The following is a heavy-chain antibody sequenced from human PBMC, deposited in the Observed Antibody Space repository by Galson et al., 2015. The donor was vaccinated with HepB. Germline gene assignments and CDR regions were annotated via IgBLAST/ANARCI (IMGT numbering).Heavy chain of an antibody. V-gene: IGHV3-74*01. CDR2: INSDGSST. D-gene: IGHD2-2*01. CDR3: ASFAYCSSTSCYPGTGYYGMDV. Sequence: SLRLSCAASGFTFSSYWMHWVRQAPGKGLVWVSRINSDGSSTSYADSVKGRFTISRDNAKNALYLQMNSLRAEDTAVYYCASFAYCSSTSCYPGTGYYGMDVWGQGPTVTVSS. J-gene: IGHJ6*02. CDR1: GFTFSSYW.